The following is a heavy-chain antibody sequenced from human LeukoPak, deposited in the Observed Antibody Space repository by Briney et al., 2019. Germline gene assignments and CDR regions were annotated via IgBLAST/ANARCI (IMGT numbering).Heavy chain of an antibody. CDR3: ARDSQGQLAF. V-gene: IGHV4-34*01. CDR2: INHSGST. J-gene: IGHJ4*02. D-gene: IGHD6-6*01. Sequence: PSETLSLTCAVYGGSFSGYYWSWIRQPPGKGLEWIGEINHSGSTNYNPSLKSRVTISVDTSKNQFSLKLSSVTAADTAVYYCARDSQGQLAFWGQGTLVTVSS. CDR1: GGSFSGYY.